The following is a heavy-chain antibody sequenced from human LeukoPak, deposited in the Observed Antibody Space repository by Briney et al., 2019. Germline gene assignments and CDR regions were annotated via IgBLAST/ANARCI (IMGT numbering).Heavy chain of an antibody. CDR3: VRLGFRMSWERRLKYNWFDP. CDR1: GYTFTSYD. D-gene: IGHD1-1*01. Sequence: ASVKVSCKASGYTFTSYDINWVRQATGQGLEWMGWMNPNSGNTGYAQKFQGRVTMTRNTSISTAYMELSSLRSEDTAVYYCVRLGFRMSWERRLKYNWFDPWGQGTLVTVSS. V-gene: IGHV1-8*01. J-gene: IGHJ5*02. CDR2: MNPNSGNT.